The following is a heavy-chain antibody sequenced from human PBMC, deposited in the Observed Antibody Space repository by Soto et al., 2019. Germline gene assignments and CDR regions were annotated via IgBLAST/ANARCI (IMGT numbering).Heavy chain of an antibody. CDR2: IIPIFGTA. V-gene: IGHV1-69*01. J-gene: IGHJ4*02. Sequence: QVQLVQSGAEVKKPGSSVKVSCKASGGTFSSYAISWVRQAPGQGLECMGGIIPIFGTANYAQKFQGKVTITADESTSTAYMELRSLRSEDPAVYDRAREGEARSQFDYWGQRTMVTVSA. CDR3: AREGEARSQFDY. D-gene: IGHD2-21*01. CDR1: GGTFSSYA.